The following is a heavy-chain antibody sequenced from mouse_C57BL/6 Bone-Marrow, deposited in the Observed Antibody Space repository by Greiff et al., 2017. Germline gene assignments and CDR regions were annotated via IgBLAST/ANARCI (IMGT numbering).Heavy chain of an antibody. Sequence: EVKLVESGGGLVQPGGSLSLSCAASGFTFTDYYMSWVRQPPGQALEWLGFIRNKANGYTTEYSASVKGRFTISRDNSQSMLYLQMNALGAEDSATYYCARYFGGNPFDYWGQGTTLTVSS. J-gene: IGHJ2*01. D-gene: IGHD1-1*02. CDR1: GFTFTDYY. CDR2: IRNKANGYTT. CDR3: ARYFGGNPFDY. V-gene: IGHV7-3*01.